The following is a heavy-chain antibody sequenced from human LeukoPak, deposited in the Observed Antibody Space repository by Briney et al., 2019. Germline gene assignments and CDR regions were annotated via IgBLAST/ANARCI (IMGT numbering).Heavy chain of an antibody. CDR1: GDSFTSYY. CDR3: AKSVAKAPNYFYGMDV. CDR2: ITSSGRT. D-gene: IGHD5/OR15-5a*01. Sequence: KSSETLSLTCTVSGDSFTSYYWSWIRQTAGQGLEWIGRITSSGRTNYNPSFKGRVSMSIDTSKNQSSLELSTVTAAETAVYYCAKSVAKAPNYFYGMDVWGQGTSVTVSS. V-gene: IGHV4-4*07. J-gene: IGHJ6*02.